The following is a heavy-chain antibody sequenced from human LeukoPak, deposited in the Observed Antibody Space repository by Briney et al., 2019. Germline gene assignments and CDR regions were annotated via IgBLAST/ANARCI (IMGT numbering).Heavy chain of an antibody. V-gene: IGHV3-49*04. CDR1: GFTFGDYA. Sequence: PGRSLRLSCTASGFTFGDYAMNWVRQAPGKRLEWVGFIRSRAYGGTTEYAASVRGRFTISRDDSKNIAYLQINSLKTEDTAVYYCTASYFYDSSGYYSTDNWGQGTLVTVSS. J-gene: IGHJ4*02. CDR3: TASYFYDSSGYYSTDN. D-gene: IGHD3-22*01. CDR2: IRSRAYGGTT.